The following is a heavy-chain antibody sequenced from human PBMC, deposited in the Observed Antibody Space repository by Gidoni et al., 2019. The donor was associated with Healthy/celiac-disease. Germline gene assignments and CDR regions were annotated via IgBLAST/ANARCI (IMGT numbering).Heavy chain of an antibody. D-gene: IGHD1-1*01. CDR1: GFTFDDYG. CDR3: ARRNWNGWADSYYYYYMDV. J-gene: IGHJ6*03. V-gene: IGHV3-20*04. Sequence: EVQLVESGGGVVRPGGSLRLSCAASGFTFDDYGMSWVRQAPGKGLEWVSGINWNGGSTGYADSVKGRFTISRDNAKNSLYLQMNSLRAEDTALYYCARRNWNGWADSYYYYYMDVWGKGTTVTVSS. CDR2: INWNGGST.